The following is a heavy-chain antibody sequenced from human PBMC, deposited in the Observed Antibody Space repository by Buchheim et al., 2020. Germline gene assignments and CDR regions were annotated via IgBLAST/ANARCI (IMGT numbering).Heavy chain of an antibody. CDR3: ASFYYDSSGYYYLDY. D-gene: IGHD3-22*01. CDR1: GGSISSYY. Sequence: QVQLRESGPGLVKPSETLSLTCTVSGGSISSYYWSWIRQPPGKGLEWIGYIYYSGSTNYNPSLKSRVNISVDTSKNQFSLKLSSVTAADTAVYYCASFYYDSSGYYYLDYWGQGTL. CDR2: IYYSGST. J-gene: IGHJ4*02. V-gene: IGHV4-59*01.